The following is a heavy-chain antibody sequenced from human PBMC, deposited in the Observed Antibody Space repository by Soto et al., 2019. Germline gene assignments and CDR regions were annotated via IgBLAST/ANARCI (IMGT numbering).Heavy chain of an antibody. D-gene: IGHD2-8*01. J-gene: IGHJ4*02. V-gene: IGHV3-30-3*01. Sequence: WGSLRLSFAASGFTFSSYAMHWVRKAPGKGLEGVSFISYDGSNKYYAYSVKGRFTISIDNSKNTLYLKMNSLRAEDTAVYYCPTDNGTHXWGQVTMVTVSX. CDR1: GFTFSSYA. CDR2: ISYDGSNK. CDR3: PTDNGTHX.